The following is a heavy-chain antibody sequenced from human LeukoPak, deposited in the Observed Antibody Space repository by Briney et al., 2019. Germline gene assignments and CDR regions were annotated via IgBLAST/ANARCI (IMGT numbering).Heavy chain of an antibody. Sequence: PGASLKISCKGSGYSFTSYWIGWVRQLPGKGLEWMGIIYPGDSDTRYSPSFQGQVTISADKSISTAYLQWSSLKASDTAMYYCARMVRGVILSGWFDPWGQGTLVTVSS. D-gene: IGHD3-10*01. V-gene: IGHV5-51*01. J-gene: IGHJ5*02. CDR3: ARMVRGVILSGWFDP. CDR2: IYPGDSDT. CDR1: GYSFTSYW.